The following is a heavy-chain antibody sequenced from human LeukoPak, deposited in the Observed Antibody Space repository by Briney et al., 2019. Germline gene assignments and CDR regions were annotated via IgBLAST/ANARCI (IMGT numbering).Heavy chain of an antibody. CDR2: IYYSGST. CDR1: GGSISSSSYY. V-gene: IGHV4-39*01. Sequence: SETLSLTCTVSGGSISSSSYYWGWIRQPPGKGLEWIGSIYYSGSTYYNPSLKSRVTISVDTPKNQFSLKLSSVTAADTAVYYCARLFSDSVVVVVTTYYMDVWGKGTTATVSS. D-gene: IGHD3-22*01. J-gene: IGHJ6*03. CDR3: ARLFSDSVVVVVTTYYMDV.